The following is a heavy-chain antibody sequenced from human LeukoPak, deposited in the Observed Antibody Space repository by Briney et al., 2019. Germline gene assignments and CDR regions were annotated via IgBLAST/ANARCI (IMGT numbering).Heavy chain of an antibody. D-gene: IGHD3-10*01. Sequence: SVKVSCKASGGTYNNYAITWVRQAPGQGLEWVGGILPVFGTSNYAQRFQGRVTITADESTGTTYMELSSLRSEDTAVYYCARVLLWFGESSHYYYYYGMDVWGQGTTVTVSS. CDR2: ILPVFGTS. J-gene: IGHJ6*02. CDR1: GGTYNNYA. CDR3: ARVLLWFGESSHYYYYYGMDV. V-gene: IGHV1-69*01.